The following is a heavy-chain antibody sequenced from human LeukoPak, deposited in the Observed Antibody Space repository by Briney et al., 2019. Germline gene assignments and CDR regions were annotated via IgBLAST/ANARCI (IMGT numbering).Heavy chain of an antibody. CDR3: ARVRAYCGGDCYPPYWYFDL. V-gene: IGHV3-23*01. CDR2: ISGSGGST. CDR1: GFTFSSYG. J-gene: IGHJ2*01. Sequence: GGSLRLSCAASGFTFSSYGMSWVRQAPGKGLEWVSAISGSGGSTYYADSVKGRFTISRDNSKNTLYLRMNSLRAEDTAVYYCARVRAYCGGDCYPPYWYFDLWGRGTLITVSS. D-gene: IGHD2-21*02.